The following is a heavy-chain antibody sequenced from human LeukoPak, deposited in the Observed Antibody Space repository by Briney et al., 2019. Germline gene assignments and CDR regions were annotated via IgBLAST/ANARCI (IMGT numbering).Heavy chain of an antibody. CDR2: ISAYNGNT. D-gene: IGHD3-22*01. Sequence: ASVKVSCKASGYTFTSYGISWVRQAPGQGLEWMGWISAYNGNTNYAQKLQGRVTMTTDTSTSTAYMELRSLRSDDTAVYYCARDPKLNYYDSSGPVDNWGQGTLVTVSS. J-gene: IGHJ4*02. CDR3: ARDPKLNYYDSSGPVDN. V-gene: IGHV1-18*01. CDR1: GYTFTSYG.